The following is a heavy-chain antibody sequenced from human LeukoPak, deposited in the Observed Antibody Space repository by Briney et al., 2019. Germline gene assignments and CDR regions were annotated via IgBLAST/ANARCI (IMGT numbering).Heavy chain of an antibody. Sequence: ASVKVSCKASGYTFTGYYMHWVRQAPGQGLEWMGWINPNSGGTNYAQKFQGRVTMTRDTSISTAYMELSRLRSDDTAVYYCARGKIYGGYFVGSDYWGQGTLVTVSS. CDR3: ARGKIYGGYFVGSDY. V-gene: IGHV1-2*02. D-gene: IGHD5-12*01. CDR2: INPNSGGT. J-gene: IGHJ4*02. CDR1: GYTFTGYY.